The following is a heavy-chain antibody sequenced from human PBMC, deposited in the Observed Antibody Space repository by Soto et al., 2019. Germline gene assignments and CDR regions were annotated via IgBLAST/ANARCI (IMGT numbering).Heavy chain of an antibody. V-gene: IGHV1-69*06. D-gene: IGHD3-10*01. CDR1: GGTFISHA. J-gene: IGHJ5*02. CDR3: ARGNKGPGHYGPGSQGWYGP. Sequence: QVQLVQSGAEVKKPGSSVRVSCKVSGGTFISHAINWLRQAPGQGLEWMGVIIPVTETPNNAEKFQGRVPITADKATTTVYMELSSLTFDDTAVYFCARGNKGPGHYGPGSQGWYGPWGQGTLVTVSS. CDR2: IIPVTETP.